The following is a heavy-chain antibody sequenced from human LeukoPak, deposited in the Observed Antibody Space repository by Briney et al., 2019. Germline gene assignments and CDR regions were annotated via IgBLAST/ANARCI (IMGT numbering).Heavy chain of an antibody. V-gene: IGHV1-46*01. D-gene: IGHD3-16*02. Sequence: EASVKVSCKASGYTFTSYYMHWVRQAPGQGLEWMGIINPSGGSTSYAQKFQGRVTMTRDMSTSTAYMELSSLRSEDTAVYYCARNLPLRLGELSPYYYYYMDVWGKGTTVTISS. CDR1: GYTFTSYY. CDR2: INPSGGST. CDR3: ARNLPLRLGELSPYYYYYMDV. J-gene: IGHJ6*03.